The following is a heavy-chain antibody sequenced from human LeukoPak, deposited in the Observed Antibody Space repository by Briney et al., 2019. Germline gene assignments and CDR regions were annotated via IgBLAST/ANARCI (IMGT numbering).Heavy chain of an antibody. Sequence: GGSLRLSCAASGFTVSSNYMSWVRQAPGKGLEWVSVIYSGGSTYYADSVKGRFTISRDNSKNTLYLQMNSLRAEDTAVYCCARVQQLVPYYYYGMDVWGQGTTVTVSS. D-gene: IGHD6-13*01. CDR2: IYSGGST. CDR1: GFTVSSNY. J-gene: IGHJ6*02. V-gene: IGHV3-66*01. CDR3: ARVQQLVPYYYYGMDV.